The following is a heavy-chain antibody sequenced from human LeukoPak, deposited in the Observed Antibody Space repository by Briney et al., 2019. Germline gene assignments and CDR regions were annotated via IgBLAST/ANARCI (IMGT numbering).Heavy chain of an antibody. J-gene: IGHJ4*02. CDR3: ARGSGYYDYVWGGYRPPQYYFDY. CDR2: IYYSGST. CDR1: GGSISSGGYY. D-gene: IGHD3-16*02. V-gene: IGHV4-31*03. Sequence: PSETLSLTCTVSGGSISSGGYYWSWIRQPPGKVLEWIGYIYYSGSTYYNPSLKSRVTISVDTSKNQFSLKLTSVTDADRAVYYCARGSGYYDYVWGGYRPPQYYFDYWGQGTLVTVSS.